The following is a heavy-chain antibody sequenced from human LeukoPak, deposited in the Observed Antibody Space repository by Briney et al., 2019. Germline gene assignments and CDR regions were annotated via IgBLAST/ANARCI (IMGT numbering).Heavy chain of an antibody. CDR1: GGSISSSSYY. V-gene: IGHV4-39*07. CDR2: IYHSGST. CDR3: ARVTGYVIEDYFDY. J-gene: IGHJ4*02. D-gene: IGHD3-22*01. Sequence: SETLSLTCTVSGGSISSSSYYWGWIRQPPGKGLEWIGSIYHSGSTYYNPSLKSRVTIAVETSKSQFSLKLSSVTAADTAVYYCARVTGYVIEDYFDYWGQGTLVTVSS.